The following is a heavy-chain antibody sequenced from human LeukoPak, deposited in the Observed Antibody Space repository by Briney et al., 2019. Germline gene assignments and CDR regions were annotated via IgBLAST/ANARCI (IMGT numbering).Heavy chain of an antibody. Sequence: GASVKVSCKASGYTFTSYYMHWVRQAPGQGLEWMVIINPSGGSTSYAQKFQGRVTMTRDTSTSTVYMELSSLRSEDTAVYYCARGPYYYDSSGYSHFQHWGQGTLVTVSS. CDR2: INPSGGST. CDR3: ARGPYYYDSSGYSHFQH. D-gene: IGHD3-22*01. V-gene: IGHV1-46*01. CDR1: GYTFTSYY. J-gene: IGHJ1*01.